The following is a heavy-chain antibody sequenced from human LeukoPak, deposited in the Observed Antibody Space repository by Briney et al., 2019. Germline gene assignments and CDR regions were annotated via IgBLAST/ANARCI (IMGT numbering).Heavy chain of an antibody. CDR2: IKQDGSEK. Sequence: QPGGSLRLSCAASGFTFTNYRINWVRQAPGKGLEWVANIKQDGSEKYYVDSVKGRFTISRDNAKNSVYLQMNSLRADDTAVYFCARGASGSFDNWGQGTLVTVSS. D-gene: IGHD6-25*01. V-gene: IGHV3-7*01. CDR3: ARGASGSFDN. CDR1: GFTFTNYR. J-gene: IGHJ4*02.